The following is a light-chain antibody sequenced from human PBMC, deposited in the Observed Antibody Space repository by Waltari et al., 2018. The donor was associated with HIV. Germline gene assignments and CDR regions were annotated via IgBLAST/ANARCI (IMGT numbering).Light chain of an antibody. J-gene: IGKJ1*01. CDR3: QHYNNWPSWT. CDR2: SAS. CDR1: QSVGSN. V-gene: IGKV3-15*01. Sequence: EIVMTQSPATLSVSPGERATLSCRASQSVGSNLAWYQQKPGQAPRLLIYSASTRATGIPARFSGSASGTEFTLTINTLQSEDFAVYFCQHYNNWPSWTFGQGTKVELK.